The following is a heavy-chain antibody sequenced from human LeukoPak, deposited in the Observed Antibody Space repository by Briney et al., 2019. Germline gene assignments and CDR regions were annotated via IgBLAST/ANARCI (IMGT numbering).Heavy chain of an antibody. V-gene: IGHV3-30*02. J-gene: IGHJ4*02. CDR2: IRFDGSNK. D-gene: IGHD3-3*01. Sequence: GGSLRLSCAASGFTFSSSGMRWVRQAPGKGPEWVAFIRFDGSNKYYADSVKGRFTISRDNSKNTLYLQMNSLRAEDAAVYYCAKDYDFWSGYYSPTRGYFDYWGQGTLVTVSS. CDR1: GFTFSSSG. CDR3: AKDYDFWSGYYSPTRGYFDY.